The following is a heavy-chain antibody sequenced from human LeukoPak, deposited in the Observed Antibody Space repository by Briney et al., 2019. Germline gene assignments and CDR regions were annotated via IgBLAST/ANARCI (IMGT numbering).Heavy chain of an antibody. CDR2: INPSGAST. J-gene: IGHJ6*02. Sequence: GGSLRLSCAASGFTFSTYALSWVRQAPRKGLEWISTINPSGASTYYADSVKGRFTISRDNSKNTLYLQMNSLRAEDTAVYYCVKYCTKGVCFYYGMDVWGQGTTVTVS. CDR1: GFTFSTYA. V-gene: IGHV3-23*01. CDR3: VKYCTKGVCFYYGMDV. D-gene: IGHD2-8*01.